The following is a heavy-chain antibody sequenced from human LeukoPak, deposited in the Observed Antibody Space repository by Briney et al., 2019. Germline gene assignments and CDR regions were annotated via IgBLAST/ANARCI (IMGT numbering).Heavy chain of an antibody. CDR3: ARAYNPGITIFGVVTPTPDY. D-gene: IGHD3-3*01. J-gene: IGHJ4*02. Sequence: SVKVSCKASGGTFSIYTINWVRQAPGQGLEWMGGSIPIFGTANYAQKFQGRVTITADESTSTAYMELSSLRSEDTAVYYCARAYNPGITIFGVVTPTPDYWGQGTLVTVSS. CDR1: GGTFSIYT. CDR2: SIPIFGTA. V-gene: IGHV1-69*13.